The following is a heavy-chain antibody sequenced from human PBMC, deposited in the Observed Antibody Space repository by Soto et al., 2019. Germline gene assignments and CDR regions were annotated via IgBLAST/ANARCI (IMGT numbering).Heavy chain of an antibody. D-gene: IGHD1-1*01. CDR2: IRSKAYGGTT. V-gene: IGHV3-49*03. J-gene: IGHJ6*02. CDR3: TRADWNYYYGMYV. CDR1: GFTFGDNA. Sequence: PGGSLRLSCTASGFTFGDNAMSWFRQAPGKGLEWVGFIRSKAYGGTTEYVASVKGRFTISRDDSKSIAYLQMNSLKTEDTAVYYCTRADWNYYYGMYVWGQGTTVTVSS.